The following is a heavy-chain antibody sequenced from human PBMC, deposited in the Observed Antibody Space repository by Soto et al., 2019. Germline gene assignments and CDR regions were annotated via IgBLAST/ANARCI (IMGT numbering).Heavy chain of an antibody. CDR2: IIPILAIA. CDR1: GGTFSSYT. CDR3: ARATVTGENWFDP. Sequence: QVQLVQSGAEVKKPGSSVKVSCKASGGTFSSYTISWVRQAPGQGLEWMGRIIPILAIANYAQKFQGRVTXTXDQXTSTAYMELSSLRSEDTAVYYCARATVTGENWFDPWGQGTLVTVSS. J-gene: IGHJ5*02. V-gene: IGHV1-69*02. D-gene: IGHD4-17*01.